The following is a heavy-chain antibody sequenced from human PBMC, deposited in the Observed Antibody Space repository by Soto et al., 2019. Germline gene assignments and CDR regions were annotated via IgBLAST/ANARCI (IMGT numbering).Heavy chain of an antibody. Sequence: QVQVQQRGAGLLKPSETLSLTCSVYGVSLSGYYWSWIRQPPGKGLEWIGEIDESGITNYNSSLKSRVTISIDTSMSQLSLKLRSVNAADTAVYYCARSGAWIPDYWGQGILVTVSS. CDR3: ARSGAWIPDY. D-gene: IGHD5-18*01. J-gene: IGHJ4*02. CDR1: GVSLSGYY. CDR2: IDESGIT. V-gene: IGHV4-34*01.